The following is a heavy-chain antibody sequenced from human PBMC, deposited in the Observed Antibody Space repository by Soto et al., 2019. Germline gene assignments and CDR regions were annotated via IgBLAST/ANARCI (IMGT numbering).Heavy chain of an antibody. Sequence: QVQLVESGGGVVQPGRSLRLSCAASGFTFSNYGMHWVRQAPGKGLVWVAVISYDGSNKYYADSVKGRFTISRDNSKNTLYLQMNSVRPEDTAVYYCAKAQGYCSGTSCHIIDYWGQGALVTVSS. CDR1: GFTFSNYG. D-gene: IGHD2-2*01. CDR2: ISYDGSNK. CDR3: AKAQGYCSGTSCHIIDY. J-gene: IGHJ4*02. V-gene: IGHV3-30*18.